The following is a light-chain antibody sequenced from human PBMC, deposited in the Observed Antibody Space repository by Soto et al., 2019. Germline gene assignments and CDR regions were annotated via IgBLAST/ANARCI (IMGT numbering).Light chain of an antibody. V-gene: IGKV3-11*01. CDR1: QSVGSY. J-gene: IGKJ4*01. CDR3: QQRSNWPSLT. Sequence: LLQSPTTLSLSPGGRRTPSCQASQSVGSYLAWYQHKPGQAPRLLISDASNRATGIPASFSGSGSETDFTLTISSLEPEDSAVYYCQQRSNWPSLTFGGGTKVDI. CDR2: DAS.